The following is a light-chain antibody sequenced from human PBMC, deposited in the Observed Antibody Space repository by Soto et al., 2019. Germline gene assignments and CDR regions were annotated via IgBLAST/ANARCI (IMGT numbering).Light chain of an antibody. V-gene: IGKV3-11*01. Sequence: EIVLTQSPATLSLSPGERATLSCRASQSLSGTLAWFQQKVGQPPRLLIYGASNGATGIPARFSASGSGTDFTLTISSLEPEDFAVYYCQQRTLWPRTFGQGTKV. CDR2: GAS. CDR1: QSLSGT. J-gene: IGKJ1*01. CDR3: QQRTLWPRT.